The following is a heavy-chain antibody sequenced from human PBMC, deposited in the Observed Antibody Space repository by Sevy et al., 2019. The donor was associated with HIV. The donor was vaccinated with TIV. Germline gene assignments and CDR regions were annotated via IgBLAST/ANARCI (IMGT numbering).Heavy chain of an antibody. J-gene: IGHJ6*02. V-gene: IGHV3-9*01. Sequence: GGSLRLSCAASGFTFDDYAMHWVRQAPGKGLEWVSGISWNSGSIGYADSVKGRFTISRDNAKNSLYLQMNSLRAEDTALYYCAKDLDYYYGMDVWGQGTTVTVSS. CDR2: ISWNSGSI. CDR1: GFTFDDYA. CDR3: AKDLDYYYGMDV.